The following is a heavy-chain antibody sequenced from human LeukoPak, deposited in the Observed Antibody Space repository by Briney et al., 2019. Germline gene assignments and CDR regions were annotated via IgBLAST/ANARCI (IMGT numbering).Heavy chain of an antibody. CDR1: GYSFTSYW. J-gene: IGHJ4*02. Sequence: GESLKISCEGSGYSFTSYWIGWVRQMPGKGLEWMGIIYPGDSDTRYSPSFQGQVTISADKSISTAYLRWSSLKASDTAMYYCASRITGTGGYFDYWGQGTLVTVSS. CDR2: IYPGDSDT. CDR3: ASRITGTGGYFDY. V-gene: IGHV5-51*01. D-gene: IGHD1-20*01.